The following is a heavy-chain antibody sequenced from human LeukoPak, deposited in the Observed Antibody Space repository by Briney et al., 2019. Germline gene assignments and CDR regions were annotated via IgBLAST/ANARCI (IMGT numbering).Heavy chain of an antibody. CDR2: ISNSGSSM. D-gene: IGHD1-26*01. V-gene: IGHV3-11*04. Sequence: GGSLRLSCAASGFTFSDYYMGWIRQAPGTGLEWVSYISNSGSSMYYADSVKGRFTISRDNAKNSLYLQMNSLRAEDTAVYYCARARGSYAFDIWGQGTMVTVSS. CDR3: ARARGSYAFDI. J-gene: IGHJ3*02. CDR1: GFTFSDYY.